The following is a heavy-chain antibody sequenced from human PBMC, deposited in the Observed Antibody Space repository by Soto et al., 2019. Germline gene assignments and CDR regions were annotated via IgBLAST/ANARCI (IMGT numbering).Heavy chain of an antibody. J-gene: IGHJ6*02. CDR3: ARDSYGMDV. CDR2: ISGGSGST. Sequence: GGSLRLSCAASGFTFNSYAMTWVRQAPGKGLEWVSAISGGSGSTYYADSVKGRFTISRDNSRNTLYLQMNSLRAEDTAVYYCARDSYGMDVWGQGTTVTVSS. V-gene: IGHV3-23*01. CDR1: GFTFNSYA.